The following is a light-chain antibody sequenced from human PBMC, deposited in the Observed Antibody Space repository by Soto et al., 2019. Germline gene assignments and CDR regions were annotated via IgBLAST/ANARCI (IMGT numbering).Light chain of an antibody. Sequence: ETVLTQSPATLSLSPGQRVTLSCRASQSVGSYLAWYQQKPGQAPRLLIHDAAYRASGIPERFSGSGSGTAFSLSISSLEPDDFAVYYCQHRSSWPRSFGRGTKVEV. V-gene: IGKV3-11*01. CDR2: DAA. CDR3: QHRSSWPRS. CDR1: QSVGSY. J-gene: IGKJ1*01.